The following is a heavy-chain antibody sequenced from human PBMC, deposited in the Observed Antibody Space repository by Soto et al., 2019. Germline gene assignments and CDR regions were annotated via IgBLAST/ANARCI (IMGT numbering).Heavy chain of an antibody. D-gene: IGHD2-15*01. V-gene: IGHV4-34*01. CDR3: ARSMGYFDY. CDR2: INHSGST. CDR1: GGSFSGYY. J-gene: IGHJ4*02. Sequence: SETLSLTCAVYGGSFSGYYWSWIRQPPGKGLEWIGEINHSGSTNYNPSLKSRVTISVDTSKNQFSLKLSSVTAADTAVYYCARSMGYFDYWGQGTLVTVSS.